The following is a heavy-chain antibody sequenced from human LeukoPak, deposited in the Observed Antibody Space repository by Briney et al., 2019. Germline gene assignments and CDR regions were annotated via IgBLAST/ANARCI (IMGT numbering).Heavy chain of an antibody. CDR2: IYYSGST. D-gene: IGHD5-18*01. J-gene: IGHJ4*02. CDR3: AREVAVSRYGLDY. CDR1: GGSISSYY. Sequence: SETLSLTCTVSGGSISSYYWSWIRQPPGKGLEWIGYIYYSGSTNYNPSLKSRVTISVDTSKNQFSLKLSSVTAADTAVYYCAREVAVSRYGLDYWGQGILVTVSS. V-gene: IGHV4-59*01.